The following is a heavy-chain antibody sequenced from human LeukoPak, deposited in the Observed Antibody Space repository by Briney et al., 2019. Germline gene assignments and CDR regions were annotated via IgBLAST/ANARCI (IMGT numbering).Heavy chain of an antibody. CDR1: GFTFSSYS. J-gene: IGHJ1*01. D-gene: IGHD2-21*02. Sequence: GGSLRLSCAASGFTFSSYSMNWVRQAPGKGLEWISSISSSSSYIYYADSVKGRFTISRDNAKNSLYLQMNSLRAEDTAVYHCARSGKYCGGDCYPAEYFQHWGQGTLVTVSS. CDR3: ARSGKYCGGDCYPAEYFQH. CDR2: ISSSSSYI. V-gene: IGHV3-21*01.